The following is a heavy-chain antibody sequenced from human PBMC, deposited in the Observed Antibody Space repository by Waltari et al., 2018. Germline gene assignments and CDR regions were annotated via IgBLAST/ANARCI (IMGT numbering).Heavy chain of an antibody. V-gene: IGHV1-69*06. D-gene: IGHD1-26*01. J-gene: IGHJ4*02. CDR1: GGTFSSYA. CDR3: ARASTYSGSYPTDY. CDR2: IIPIFGTE. Sequence: QVQLVQSGAEVKKPGSSVKVSCKASGGTFSSYAISWVRQAPGQGLEWMGGIIPIFGTENYGKKFQGRGTNNRNTSKSTAYMEVRSLRSEETAGYYCARASTYSGSYPTDYWGQGTLVTVSS.